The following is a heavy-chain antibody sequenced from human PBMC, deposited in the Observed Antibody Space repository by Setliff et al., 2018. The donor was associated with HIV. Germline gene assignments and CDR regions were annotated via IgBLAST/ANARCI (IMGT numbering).Heavy chain of an antibody. Sequence: PSETLSLTCTVSGASISSHSWTWIRQPPGKGLEWIGQIFHDGTVTYKPSLKSRVTILMDILKNQISLNVTSVTAADTAMYYCASRIYYYDESRVLREEGFVPWGQGTLVTVSS. D-gene: IGHD3-22*01. J-gene: IGHJ5*02. CDR2: IFHDGTV. CDR1: GASISSHS. V-gene: IGHV4-59*08. CDR3: ASRIYYYDESRVLREEGFVP.